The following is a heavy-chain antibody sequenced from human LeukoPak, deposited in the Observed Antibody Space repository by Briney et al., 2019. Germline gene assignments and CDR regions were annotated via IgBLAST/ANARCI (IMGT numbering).Heavy chain of an antibody. V-gene: IGHV3-66*01. CDR2: FYNGINT. CDR3: ARVGSGNTYGYADY. CDR1: GLTVSSNY. J-gene: IGHJ4*02. Sequence: GGSLRLSCAAAGLTVSSNYMTWVRQAPGKGLEWVSVFYNGINTYYADSVKGRFTTSRDNSKNTLYLQMNSLRVEDTAVYFCARVGSGNTYGYADYWGQGTLVTVSS. D-gene: IGHD5-18*01.